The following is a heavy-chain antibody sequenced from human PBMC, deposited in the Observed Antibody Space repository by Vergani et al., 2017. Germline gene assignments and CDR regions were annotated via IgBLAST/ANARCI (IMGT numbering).Heavy chain of an antibody. CDR3: AGVDYGSGRQFDY. CDR2: IYTSGST. Sequence: QVQLQESGPGLVKPSQTLSLTCTVSGGSISSGNYYWSWIRQPAGKGLEWIGRIYTSGSTNYNPSLKSRVTISIDTSKNQFSLKLNSVTAADTAVYYCAGVDYGSGRQFDYWGQGTLVTVSS. V-gene: IGHV4-61*02. CDR1: GGSISSGNYY. J-gene: IGHJ4*02. D-gene: IGHD3-10*01.